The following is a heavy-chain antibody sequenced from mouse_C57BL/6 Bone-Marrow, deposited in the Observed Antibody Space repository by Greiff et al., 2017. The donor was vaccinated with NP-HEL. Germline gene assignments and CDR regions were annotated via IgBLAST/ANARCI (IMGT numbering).Heavy chain of an antibody. CDR2: IYPRSGNT. Sequence: VQLQQSGAELARPGASVKLSCKASGYTFTSYGISWVKQRTGQGLEWIGEIYPRSGNTYYNEKFKGKATLTADKSSSTAYMELRSLTSEDSAVYFCARSNWDVAYWGQGTLVTVSA. CDR3: ARSNWDVAY. J-gene: IGHJ3*01. D-gene: IGHD4-1*01. CDR1: GYTFTSYG. V-gene: IGHV1-81*01.